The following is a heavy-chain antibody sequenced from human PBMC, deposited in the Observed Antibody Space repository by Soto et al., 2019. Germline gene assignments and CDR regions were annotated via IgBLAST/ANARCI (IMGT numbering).Heavy chain of an antibody. Sequence: EVQLVESGGGLVKPGGSLRLSCAASGFTFSSYSMNWVRQAPEQGLEWVSSISSSSSYIYYADSGKGRFTISSDNAKNSLYLQMNSLRAEDTAVYYCARDYSSLGATTADYWGQGTLVTVSS. CDR2: ISSSSSYI. J-gene: IGHJ4*02. V-gene: IGHV3-21*01. CDR1: GFTFSSYS. CDR3: ARDYSSLGATTADY. D-gene: IGHD1-26*01.